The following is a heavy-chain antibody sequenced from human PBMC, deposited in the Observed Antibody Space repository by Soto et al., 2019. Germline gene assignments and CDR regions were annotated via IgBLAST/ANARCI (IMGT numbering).Heavy chain of an antibody. D-gene: IGHD3-10*01. CDR1: GFTFSSYA. J-gene: IGHJ4*02. Sequence: GGSLRLSCAASGFTFSSYAMSWVRQAPGKGLEWVSAISGSGGSTYYADSVKGRFTISRDNSKNTLYLQMNSLRAEDTAVYYCAKDPLLWFGELPSKSHSGRVDYWGQGTLVTVSS. CDR3: AKDPLLWFGELPSKSHSGRVDY. CDR2: ISGSGGST. V-gene: IGHV3-23*01.